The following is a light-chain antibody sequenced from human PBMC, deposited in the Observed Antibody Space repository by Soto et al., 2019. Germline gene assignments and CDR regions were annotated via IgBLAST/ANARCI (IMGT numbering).Light chain of an antibody. CDR3: SSYTTTNTPYV. CDR2: EVT. CDR1: SGDVGTYNL. Sequence: QSALTQPASVSGSPGQSITISCTGTSGDVGTYNLVSWYQVHPGRAPKLIISEVTVRPSGVSHRFSGSKSGNSASLTISGLQAEDEADYYCSSYTTTNTPYVFGSGTKLTVL. J-gene: IGLJ1*01. V-gene: IGLV2-14*02.